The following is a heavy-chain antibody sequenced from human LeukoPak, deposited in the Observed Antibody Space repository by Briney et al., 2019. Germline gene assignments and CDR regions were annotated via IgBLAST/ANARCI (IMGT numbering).Heavy chain of an antibody. CDR3: ARDYYGSGSYGYFDY. V-gene: IGHV3-30-3*01. D-gene: IGHD3-10*01. J-gene: IGHJ4*02. Sequence: GGSLRLSCAASGFTFSSYAMHWVCQAPGKGLEWVAVISYDGGNKYYADSVKGRFTISRDNSKNTVYLQMNSLRAEDTALYYCARDYYGSGSYGYFDYWGQETLVTVSS. CDR2: ISYDGGNK. CDR1: GFTFSSYA.